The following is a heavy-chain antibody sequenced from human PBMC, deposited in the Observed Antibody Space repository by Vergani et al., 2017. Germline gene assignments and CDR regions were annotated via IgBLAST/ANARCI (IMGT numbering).Heavy chain of an antibody. CDR1: VFTFSIYG. V-gene: IGHV3-30*18. CDR2: ISYDGSNK. J-gene: IGHJ4*02. D-gene: IGHD6-13*01. Sequence: QVQLVESGGGVVQPGRSLRLSCAASVFTFSIYGMHWVRQAPGKGLEWVAVISYDGSNKYYADSVKGRFTISRYNSKNTLYLQMNSLRAEDTSVSYCAKDRIAAAGYHMLYVDYWGEGSLVTVPS. CDR3: AKDRIAAAGYHMLYVDY.